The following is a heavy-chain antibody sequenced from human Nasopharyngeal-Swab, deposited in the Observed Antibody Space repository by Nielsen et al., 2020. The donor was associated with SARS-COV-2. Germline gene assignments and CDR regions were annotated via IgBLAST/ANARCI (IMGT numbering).Heavy chain of an antibody. D-gene: IGHD6-13*01. CDR1: GGSFSGYY. V-gene: IGHV4-34*01. J-gene: IGHJ6*02. CDR2: INHSGST. Sequence: TLSLTGAVYGGSFSGYYWSWIRQPPGKGLEWIGEINHSGSTNYNPSLKSRVTISVDTSKNQFSLKLSSVTAADTAVYYCARGGSSSWYYYYYGMDVWGQGTTVTVSS. CDR3: ARGGSSSWYYYYYGMDV.